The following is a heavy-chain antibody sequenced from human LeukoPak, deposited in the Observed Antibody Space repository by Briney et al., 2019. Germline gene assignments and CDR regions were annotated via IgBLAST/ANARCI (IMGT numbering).Heavy chain of an antibody. CDR1: GFTFSSYA. Sequence: GGSLRLSCAASGFTFSSYAMHWVRQAPGKGLEWVAVISYDGSNKYYADSAKGRFTISRDNSKNTLYLQMNSLRAEDTAVYYCAREDSSSWVFDYWGQGTLVTVSS. D-gene: IGHD6-13*01. CDR2: ISYDGSNK. V-gene: IGHV3-30-3*01. J-gene: IGHJ4*02. CDR3: AREDSSSWVFDY.